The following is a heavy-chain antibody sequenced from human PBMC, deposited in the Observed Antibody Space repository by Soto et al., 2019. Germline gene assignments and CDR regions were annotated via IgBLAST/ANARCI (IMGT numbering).Heavy chain of an antibody. CDR2: INSDGSST. Sequence: GRSMRVSCVASGFKSRSFAMSWVLQATGQRLEWVSRINSDGSSTSYADSVKGRFTISRYNAKNTLCLQIYNLRGEEKAVYYCARAAQRVPYCNYGMDVWRQGATDTVSS. V-gene: IGHV3-74*01. CDR3: ARAAQRVPYCNYGMDV. J-gene: IGHJ6*02. D-gene: IGHD6-6*01. CDR1: GFKSRSFA.